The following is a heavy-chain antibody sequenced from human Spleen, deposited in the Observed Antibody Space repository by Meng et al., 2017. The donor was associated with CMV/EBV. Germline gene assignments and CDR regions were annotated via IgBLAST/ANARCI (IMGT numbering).Heavy chain of an antibody. Sequence: ASVKVSCKASGYMFTSYGISWVRQAPGQGLEWMGWISAYNGNTNYAQKFQDRVNMTTDTSTSTAFMELKSLTSDDTAVYYCALDRGVVLMVYGDALEIWGHGTLVTVSS. V-gene: IGHV1-18*01. D-gene: IGHD2-8*01. CDR2: ISAYNGNT. CDR3: ALDRGVVLMVYGDALEI. CDR1: GYMFTSYG. J-gene: IGHJ3*02.